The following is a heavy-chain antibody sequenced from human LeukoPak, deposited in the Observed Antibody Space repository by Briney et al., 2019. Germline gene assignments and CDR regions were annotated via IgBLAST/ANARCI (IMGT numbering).Heavy chain of an antibody. D-gene: IGHD3-10*01. CDR1: GVSISPYY. CDR2: IYYSGSA. CDR3: ARELSGFRRFDP. Sequence: KPSGTLSLTCTVSGVSISPYYWSWIRQPPGKGLEWIGNIYYSGSANYNPSLKSRVTISVDTSKNQFSLNLSSVTAADTAVYYCARELSGFRRFDPWGQGTLVTVSS. V-gene: IGHV4-59*01. J-gene: IGHJ5*02.